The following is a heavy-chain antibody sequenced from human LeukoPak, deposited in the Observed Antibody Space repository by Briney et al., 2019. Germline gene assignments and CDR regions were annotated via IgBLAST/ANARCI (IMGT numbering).Heavy chain of an antibody. J-gene: IGHJ5*02. Sequence: ESLKISCQASGSPFPYHLIAWVRPVPGKGLEWMGIIYPGASDTRYSPSFQGQVTISTDKSINTAYLQWSSLKASDTALYYCARLPNSGADLAWFDPWGQGTLVSVSS. CDR1: GSPFPYHL. CDR2: IYPGASDT. CDR3: ARLPNSGADLAWFDP. D-gene: IGHD3-10*01. V-gene: IGHV5-51*01.